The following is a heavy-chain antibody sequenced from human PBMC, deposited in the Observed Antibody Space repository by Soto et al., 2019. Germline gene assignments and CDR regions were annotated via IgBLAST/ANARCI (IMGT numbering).Heavy chain of an antibody. CDR1: GGSVSSGSYY. Sequence: KISETLSLTCTVSGGSVSSGSYYWSWIRQPPGKGLEWIGYIYYSGSTNYNPSLKSRVTISVDTSKNQFSLKLSSVTAADTAVYYCASGGGGYFDYWGQGTLVTVSS. D-gene: IGHD3-16*01. V-gene: IGHV4-61*01. J-gene: IGHJ4*02. CDR2: IYYSGST. CDR3: ASGGGGYFDY.